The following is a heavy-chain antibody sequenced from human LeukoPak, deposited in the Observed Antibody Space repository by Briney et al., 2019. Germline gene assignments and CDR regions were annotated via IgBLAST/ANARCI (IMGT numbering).Heavy chain of an antibody. CDR2: IKTDGSEK. V-gene: IGHV3-7*01. CDR1: GFTFSNYW. D-gene: IGHD3-22*01. J-gene: IGHJ1*01. CDR3: ATYSSLNRREFQY. Sequence: GGSLRLSCAASGFTFSNYWMSWVRQAPGKGLQWVANIKTDGSEKYYVDSVKGRFTISRDNAKNSLYLQMNSLRAEDTAVYYCATYSSLNRREFQYWGQGTLLTVSS.